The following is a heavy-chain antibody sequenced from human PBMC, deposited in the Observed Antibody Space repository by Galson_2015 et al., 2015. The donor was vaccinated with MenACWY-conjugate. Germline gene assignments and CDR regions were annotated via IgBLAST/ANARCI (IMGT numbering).Heavy chain of an antibody. CDR3: ARLPAGSEIRYFYGMDV. J-gene: IGHJ6*02. V-gene: IGHV3-7*03. Sequence: SLRLSCAAYGFTFSSIWMSWVRQAPGKGLEWVANINLAGSENYYVDSMKGRFTISREEAKNSLYLQMNSLRAEDTAVYYCARLPAGSEIRYFYGMDVWVQGTTVTVSS. D-gene: IGHD5-24*01. CDR1: GFTFSSIW. CDR2: INLAGSEN.